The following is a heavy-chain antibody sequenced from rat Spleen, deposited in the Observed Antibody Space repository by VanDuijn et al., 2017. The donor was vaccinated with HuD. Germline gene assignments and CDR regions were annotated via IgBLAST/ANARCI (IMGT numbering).Heavy chain of an antibody. V-gene: IGHV2-30*01. CDR2: IWTGGST. CDR1: GFSLTSYN. J-gene: IGHJ3*01. CDR3: TRDDQISFAY. Sequence: QVQLKESGPGLVQPSQTLSLTCTVSGFSLTSYNVHWVRQPTGKGLEWMGVIWTGGSTDYNSAFKSRLSISRDTSKSQVFLKIYSLQTEDTAIYFCTRDDQISFAYWGQGTLVTVSS.